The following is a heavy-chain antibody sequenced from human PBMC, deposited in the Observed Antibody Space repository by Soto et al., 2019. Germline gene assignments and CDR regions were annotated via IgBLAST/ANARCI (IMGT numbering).Heavy chain of an antibody. D-gene: IGHD6-19*01. CDR1: GFTFSSYS. CDR2: ITTTNYM. J-gene: IGHJ4*02. V-gene: IGHV3-21*01. CDR3: ARVRSGWYGDY. Sequence: EVQLVESGGGLVKPGGSLRLSCAASGFTFSSYSMNCVRQAPGKGLAWVSSITTTNYMYYADSVRGRFTISRDNAKNSLFLQMNSLRAEDTAVYYCARVRSGWYGDYWGQGALVTVSS.